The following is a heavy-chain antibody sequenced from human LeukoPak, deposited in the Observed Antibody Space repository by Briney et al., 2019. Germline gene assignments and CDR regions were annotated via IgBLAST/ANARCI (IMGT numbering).Heavy chain of an antibody. J-gene: IGHJ6*03. V-gene: IGHV4-59*01. Sequence: SETLSPTCTVSGGSISSYYWSWIRQPPGKGLEWIGYIYYSGSTNYNPSLKSRVTISVDTSKNQFSLKLSSVTAADTAVYYCARYNWNYVGYYYMDVWGKGTTVTVSS. CDR1: GGSISSYY. D-gene: IGHD1-7*01. CDR2: IYYSGST. CDR3: ARYNWNYVGYYYMDV.